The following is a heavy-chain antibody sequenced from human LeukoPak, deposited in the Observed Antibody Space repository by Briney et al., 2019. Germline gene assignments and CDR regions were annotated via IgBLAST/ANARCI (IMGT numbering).Heavy chain of an antibody. V-gene: IGHV3-23*01. CDR1: GFTFTNYA. Sequence: GGSLRLPCAASGFTFTNYAMTWVRQAPGKGLEWVSSISDTYATTYYTDSVKGRCTISRDNSKNTVSLLLNNLRAEDTAVYFCVRHDSFIPFWGQGTLVTVSS. J-gene: IGHJ4*02. CDR3: VRHDSFIPF. CDR2: ISDTYATT. D-gene: IGHD2-21*01.